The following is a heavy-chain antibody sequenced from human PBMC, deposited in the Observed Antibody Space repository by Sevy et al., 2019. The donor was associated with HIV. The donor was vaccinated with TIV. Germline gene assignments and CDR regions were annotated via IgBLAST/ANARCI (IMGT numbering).Heavy chain of an antibody. Sequence: GGSLRLSCAASGFTFSTYALSWVRLAPGKGLEWVSSISGSGITTYYADSVKGRFTIFRDNSKNTGYLQMNSLRAEDTAVYYCISGATLRAFDIWGQGTMVTVSS. J-gene: IGHJ3*02. CDR3: ISGATLRAFDI. V-gene: IGHV3-23*01. CDR1: GFTFSTYA. CDR2: ISGSGITT. D-gene: IGHD1-26*01.